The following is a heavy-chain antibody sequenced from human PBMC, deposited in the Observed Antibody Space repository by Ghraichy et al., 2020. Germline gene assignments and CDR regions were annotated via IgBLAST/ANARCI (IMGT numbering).Heavy chain of an antibody. CDR3: ATGLSGGYFDY. CDR1: GYTFTSYD. CDR2: INPSGGST. Sequence: ASVKVSCKASGYTFTSYDINWVRQAPGQGLEWMGIINPSGGSTSYAQKFQGRVTMTRDTSTSTVYMELSSLRSEDTAVYYCATGLSGGYFDYWGQGTLVTVSS. J-gene: IGHJ4*02. D-gene: IGHD7-27*01. V-gene: IGHV1-46*01.